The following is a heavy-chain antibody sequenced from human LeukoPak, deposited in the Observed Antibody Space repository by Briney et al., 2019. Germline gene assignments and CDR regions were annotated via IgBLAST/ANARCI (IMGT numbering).Heavy chain of an antibody. D-gene: IGHD2-2*01. CDR1: GGSISSGDYY. CDR3: ARDPVPVGPHAFDI. Sequence: SETLSLTCTVSGGSISSGDYYWSWIRQPPGKGLEWIGYIYYSGSTYYNPSLKSRVTISVDTSKNQFSLKLSSVTAADTAVYYCARDPVPVGPHAFDIWGQGTMVTVSS. V-gene: IGHV4-30-4*08. J-gene: IGHJ3*02. CDR2: IYYSGST.